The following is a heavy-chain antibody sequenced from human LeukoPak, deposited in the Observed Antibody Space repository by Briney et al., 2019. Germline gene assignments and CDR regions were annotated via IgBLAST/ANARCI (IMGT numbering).Heavy chain of an antibody. V-gene: IGHV3-64*02. CDR2: VVGNGGTT. Sequence: GGSLRLSCAASGFTFTTYTIHWVRQAPGKGLEYVSAVVGNGGTTYYADSVKGRFIISRDNYKNTVYLQMGSLRAEDTAVYYCANLMVRGSGSDYWGQGTLVTVSS. CDR3: ANLMVRGSGSDY. D-gene: IGHD3-10*01. J-gene: IGHJ4*02. CDR1: GFTFTTYT.